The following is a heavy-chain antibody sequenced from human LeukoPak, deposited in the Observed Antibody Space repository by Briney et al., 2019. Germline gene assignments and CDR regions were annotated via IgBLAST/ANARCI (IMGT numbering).Heavy chain of an antibody. CDR3: ARSYSDHGFDY. V-gene: IGHV3-21*01. D-gene: IGHD4-17*01. Sequence: GGSLRLSCAASGFPFSSYSMNWVRQAPGKGLEWVSSVSTTSSYIYYADSVKGRFTISRDNAKNSLYLQMNSLRAEDTAVYFCARSYSDHGFDYWGQGTLVTVSS. J-gene: IGHJ4*02. CDR2: VSTTSSYI. CDR1: GFPFSSYS.